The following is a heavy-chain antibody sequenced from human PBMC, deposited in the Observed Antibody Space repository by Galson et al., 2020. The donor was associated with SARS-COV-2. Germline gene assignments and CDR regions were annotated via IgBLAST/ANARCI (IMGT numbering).Heavy chain of an antibody. V-gene: IGHV3-33*01. J-gene: IGHJ4*02. D-gene: IGHD1-26*01. CDR3: ARDEGAGFDY. CDR2: IWHDGSNK. CDR1: GFTYRSYG. Sequence: GGSPSLSRAAPGFTYRSYGLHWVRQAPGKGLEWVAVIWHDGSNKYYADSVKGRFTISRDNSKNTLYLQMNSLRAEDTAGYYCARDEGAGFDYWGQGTLVTVSS.